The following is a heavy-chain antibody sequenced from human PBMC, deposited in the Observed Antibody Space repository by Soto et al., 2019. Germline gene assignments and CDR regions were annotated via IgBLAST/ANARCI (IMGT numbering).Heavy chain of an antibody. V-gene: IGHV4-59*08. CDR2: IYYSGST. J-gene: IGHJ4*02. CDR3: ARVDSSGYQPFEY. D-gene: IGHD3-22*01. Sequence: SETLSLTCNVSGASISSDYWSWIRQPPGKGLEWLGYIYYSGSTNYNPSLKSRVTISVDTSKNQFSLKLSSVTAADTAVYYCARVDSSGYQPFEYWGQGTLVTVSS. CDR1: GASISSDY.